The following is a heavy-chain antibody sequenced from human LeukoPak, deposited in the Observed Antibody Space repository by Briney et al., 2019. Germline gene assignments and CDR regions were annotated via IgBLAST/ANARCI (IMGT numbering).Heavy chain of an antibody. D-gene: IGHD5-12*01. CDR3: ARDQGIYNHRIIDS. V-gene: IGHV1-18*01. J-gene: IGHJ4*02. CDR2: ISAYNGNT. Sequence: ASVTVSCKASGYTFSSYGISWVRQAPGQGLEWMGWISAYNGNTNFAQEFQGRVTITTDTSTSTASMELRSLRSDDTAVYYCARDQGIYNHRIIDSWGQGTLVTVSS. CDR1: GYTFSSYG.